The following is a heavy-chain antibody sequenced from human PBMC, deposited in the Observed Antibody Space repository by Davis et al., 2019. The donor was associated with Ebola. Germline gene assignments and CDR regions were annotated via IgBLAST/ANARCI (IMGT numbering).Heavy chain of an antibody. CDR2: IDTSGNYI. CDR3: ARGDFYYGVDV. J-gene: IGHJ6*02. Sequence: GGSLRLSCAASGFTFSSYSMAWVRQAPGKGLQWVSSIDTSGNYIYYADSVKGRFTISRDNAKKSLHLQMDSLRAEDTAVYYCARGDFYYGVDVWGQGTTVTVSS. CDR1: GFTFSSYS. V-gene: IGHV3-21*01.